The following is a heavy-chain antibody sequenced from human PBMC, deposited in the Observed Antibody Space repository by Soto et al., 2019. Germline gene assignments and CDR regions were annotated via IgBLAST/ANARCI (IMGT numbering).Heavy chain of an antibody. D-gene: IGHD6-19*01. V-gene: IGHV3-13*01. Sequence: GGSLRLSCAASGFTFSSYDMHWVRQATGKGLEWVSAIGTAGDTYYPGSVKGRFTISRENAKNSLYLQMNSLRAGDTAVYYCARELAVAGPPYGMDVWGQGTTVTVS. J-gene: IGHJ6*02. CDR1: GFTFSSYD. CDR3: ARELAVAGPPYGMDV. CDR2: IGTAGDT.